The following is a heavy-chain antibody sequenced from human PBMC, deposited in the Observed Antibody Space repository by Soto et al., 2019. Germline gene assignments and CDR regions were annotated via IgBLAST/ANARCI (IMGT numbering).Heavy chain of an antibody. CDR2: INAGNGNT. V-gene: IGHV1-3*01. CDR1: GYTFTSYA. J-gene: IGHJ5*02. D-gene: IGHD3-9*01. CDR3: VRGGPLVIIFGENWFDP. Sequence: GASVKVSCKASGYTFTSYAMHWVRQAPGQRLEWMGWINAGNGNTKYSQKFQGRVTITRDTSASTAYMELSSLRSEDTAVYYCVRGGPLVIIFGENWFDPWGQGTLVTVSS.